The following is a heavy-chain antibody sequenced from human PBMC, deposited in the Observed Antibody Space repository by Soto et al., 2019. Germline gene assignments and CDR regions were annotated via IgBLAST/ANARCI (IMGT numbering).Heavy chain of an antibody. Sequence: SETLSLTCTVSGGSISSGGYYWSWIRQHPGKGLEWIGYIYYSGSTYYNPSLKSRVTISVDTSKNQFSLKLSSVTAADTAVYYCARDLSYYDSSGSSYYYYGMDVWGQGTTVTVSS. CDR1: GGSISSGGYY. J-gene: IGHJ6*02. D-gene: IGHD3-22*01. CDR2: IYYSGST. V-gene: IGHV4-31*03. CDR3: ARDLSYYDSSGSSYYYYGMDV.